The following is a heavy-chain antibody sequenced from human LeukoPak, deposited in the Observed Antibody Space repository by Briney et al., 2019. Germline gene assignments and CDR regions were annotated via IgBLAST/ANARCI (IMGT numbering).Heavy chain of an antibody. CDR2: IYYSGST. CDR1: GGSISDYF. CDR3: ASALYYYYMDV. V-gene: IGHV4-31*03. Sequence: SETLSLTCTVSGGSISDYFWSWIRQHPGKGLEWIGYIYYSGSTYYNPSLKSRVTISLDTSKNHFSLKLSSVTAADTAVYYCASALYYYYMDVWGKGTTVTVSS. J-gene: IGHJ6*03.